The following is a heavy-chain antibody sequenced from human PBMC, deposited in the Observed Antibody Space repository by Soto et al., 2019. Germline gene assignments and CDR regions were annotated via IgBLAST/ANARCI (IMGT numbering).Heavy chain of an antibody. CDR1: GFTFSSYG. V-gene: IGHV3-30*18. CDR3: AKGVDYTAYYYYYYGMDV. Sequence: GGSLRLSCAASGFTFSSYGMHWVRQAPGKGLEWVAVISYDGSNKYYADSVKGRFTISRDNSKNTLYLQMNSLRAEDTAVYYCAKGVDYTAYYYYYYGMDVWGQGTTVTVSS. D-gene: IGHD4-4*01. CDR2: ISYDGSNK. J-gene: IGHJ6*02.